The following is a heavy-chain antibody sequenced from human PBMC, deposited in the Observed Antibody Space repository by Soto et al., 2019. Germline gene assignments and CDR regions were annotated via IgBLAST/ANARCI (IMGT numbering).Heavy chain of an antibody. D-gene: IGHD6-19*01. CDR3: AKQWLVGPYYYYYYYMDV. Sequence: QVQLVESGGGVVQPGRSLRLSCAASGFTFSSYGMHWVRQAPGKGLEWVAVISYDGSNKYYADSVTGRFTISRDNSKNTQYLQMNSLRAEDTAVYYCAKQWLVGPYYYYYYYMDVWGKGTTVTVSS. CDR2: ISYDGSNK. J-gene: IGHJ6*03. CDR1: GFTFSSYG. V-gene: IGHV3-30*18.